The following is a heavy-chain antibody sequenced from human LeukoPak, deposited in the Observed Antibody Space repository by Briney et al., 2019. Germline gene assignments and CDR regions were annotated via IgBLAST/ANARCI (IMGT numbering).Heavy chain of an antibody. CDR2: ISYDGSNK. CDR3: ARELGESSSWYYYYGMDV. Sequence: GRSLRLSCAASGFTFSIYAMHWVRQAPGKGLEWVAVISYDGSNKYYADSVKGRFTISRDNSKNTLYLQMNSLRAEDTAVYYCARELGESSSWYYYYGMDVWGQGTTVTVSS. CDR1: GFTFSIYA. J-gene: IGHJ6*02. D-gene: IGHD6-13*01. V-gene: IGHV3-30-3*01.